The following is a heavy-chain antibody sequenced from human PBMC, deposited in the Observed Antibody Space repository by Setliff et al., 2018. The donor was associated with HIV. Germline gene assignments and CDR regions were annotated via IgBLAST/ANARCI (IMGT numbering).Heavy chain of an antibody. J-gene: IGHJ3*01. D-gene: IGHD3-22*01. V-gene: IGHV5-51*01. Sequence: LGESLKISCKGSGYSFSNYWIGWVRQMPGKGLEWMGSVYPGDADTRYSPSFEGQVTMSVDKSTSIVYLQWGSLKASDTAIYYCARRGYYDSGYYYAGGFDVWGHGTVVTVSS. CDR2: VYPGDADT. CDR1: GYSFSNYW. CDR3: ARRGYYDSGYYYAGGFDV.